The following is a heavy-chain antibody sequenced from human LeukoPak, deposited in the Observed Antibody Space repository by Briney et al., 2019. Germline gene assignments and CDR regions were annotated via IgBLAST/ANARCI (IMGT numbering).Heavy chain of an antibody. CDR2: ISGSGGST. D-gene: IGHD3-22*01. J-gene: IGHJ4*02. Sequence: GGSLKLSCAASGFTFSSYAMSWVRQAPGKGLEWVSAISGSGGSTYYADSVKGRFTISRDNSKNTLYLQMNSLRAEDTAVYYCAKTKISSGYLPRDWGQGTLVTVSS. CDR1: GFTFSSYA. V-gene: IGHV3-23*01. CDR3: AKTKISSGYLPRD.